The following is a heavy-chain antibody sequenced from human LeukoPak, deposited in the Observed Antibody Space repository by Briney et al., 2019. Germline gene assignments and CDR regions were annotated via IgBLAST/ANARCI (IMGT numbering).Heavy chain of an antibody. J-gene: IGHJ4*02. V-gene: IGHV1-18*04. Sequence: RVASVKVSCKASGYTFTSYGISWVRQAPGQGLEWMGWISAYNGNTNYAQKLQGRVTMTTDPSTSTAYMELRSLRSDDTAVYYCARDRRILTGPDYWGQGTLVTVSS. CDR1: GYTFTSYG. CDR3: ARDRRILTGPDY. D-gene: IGHD3-9*01. CDR2: ISAYNGNT.